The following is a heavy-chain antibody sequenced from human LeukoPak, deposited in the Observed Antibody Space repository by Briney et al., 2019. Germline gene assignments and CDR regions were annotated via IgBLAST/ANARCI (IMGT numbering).Heavy chain of an antibody. V-gene: IGHV1-2*02. CDR3: ARHSSGWADFDY. D-gene: IGHD6-19*01. CDR2: INPNSGDT. J-gene: IGHJ4*02. CDR1: GYTFTGYY. Sequence: ASVKVSCKASGYTFTGYYMHWVRQAPGQGLEWMGWINPNSGDTNCAQKFQGRVTMTRDTSISTAYMELSRLRSDDTAVYYCARHSSGWADFDYWGQGTLVTVSS.